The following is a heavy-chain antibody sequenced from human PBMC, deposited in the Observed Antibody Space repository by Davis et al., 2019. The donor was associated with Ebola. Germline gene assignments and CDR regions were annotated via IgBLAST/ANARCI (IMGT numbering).Heavy chain of an antibody. J-gene: IGHJ4*02. V-gene: IGHV1-69*04. CDR1: GGTFSSYA. D-gene: IGHD6-19*01. Sequence: SVKVSCKASGGTFSSYAISWVRQAPGQGLEWMGRIIPILGIANYAQKFQGRVTITADKSTSTAYMELSSLRSEDTAVYYCARVPSSSGWSLDYWGQGTLVTVSS. CDR3: ARVPSSSGWSLDY. CDR2: IIPILGIA.